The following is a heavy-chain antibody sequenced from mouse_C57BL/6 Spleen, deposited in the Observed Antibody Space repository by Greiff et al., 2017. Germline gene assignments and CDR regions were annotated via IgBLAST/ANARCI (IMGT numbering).Heavy chain of an antibody. D-gene: IGHD1-1*01. CDR2: ISSGSSTI. CDR3: ARDYYGSSYTGCLDY. J-gene: IGHJ2*01. Sequence: EVKLMESGGGLVKPGGSLKLSCAASGFTFSDYGMHWVRQAPEKGLEWVAYISSGSSTIYYADTVKGRFTISRDNAKNTLFLQTISLRSEDTAMYYCARDYYGSSYTGCLDYWGQGTTLTVSS. V-gene: IGHV5-17*01. CDR1: GFTFSDYG.